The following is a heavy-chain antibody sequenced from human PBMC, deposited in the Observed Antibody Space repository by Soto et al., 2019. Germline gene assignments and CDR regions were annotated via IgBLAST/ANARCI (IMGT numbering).Heavy chain of an antibody. Sequence: GGSLRLSCAASGFTFSRYGMHWVRQAPGKGLGWVAVISYDGSNKYYADSVKGRFTISRDNSKNTLYLQMNSLRAEDTAVYYCAKLYDFWSGYYTPEGYWGQGTLVTVSS. CDR1: GFTFSRYG. J-gene: IGHJ4*02. CDR2: ISYDGSNK. V-gene: IGHV3-30*18. D-gene: IGHD3-3*01. CDR3: AKLYDFWSGYYTPEGY.